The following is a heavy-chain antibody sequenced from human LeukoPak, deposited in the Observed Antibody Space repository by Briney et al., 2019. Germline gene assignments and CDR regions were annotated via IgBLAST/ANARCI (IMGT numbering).Heavy chain of an antibody. J-gene: IGHJ3*02. CDR2: IYYSGST. D-gene: IGHD6-13*01. CDR3: AREGSSSWNAFDI. Sequence: SQTLSLTCTVSGGSISSGGYYWSWIRQHPGTGLEWIGYIYYSGSTYYNPSLKSRVTISVDTSKNQFSLKLSSVTAADTAVYYCAREGSSSWNAFDIWGQGTMVTVSS. V-gene: IGHV4-31*03. CDR1: GGSISSGGYY.